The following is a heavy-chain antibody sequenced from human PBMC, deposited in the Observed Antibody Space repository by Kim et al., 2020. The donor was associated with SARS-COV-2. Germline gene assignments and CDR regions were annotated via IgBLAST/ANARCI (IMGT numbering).Heavy chain of an antibody. Sequence: ETLSLTCTVSGGSVSSGSYYWSWIRQPPGKGLEWIGYIYYSGSTNYNPSLKSRVTISVDTSKNQFSLKLSSVTAADTAVYYCAGGRGYDILTGYYSPVDYWGQGTLVTVSS. CDR2: IYYSGST. J-gene: IGHJ4*02. V-gene: IGHV4-61*01. CDR1: GGSVSSGSYY. CDR3: AGGRGYDILTGYYSPVDY. D-gene: IGHD3-9*01.